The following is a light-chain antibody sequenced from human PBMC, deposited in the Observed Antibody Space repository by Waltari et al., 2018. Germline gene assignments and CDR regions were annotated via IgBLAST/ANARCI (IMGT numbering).Light chain of an antibody. Sequence: DIQMTQSPSSLSASVGDRVTITCRASRSINIYLSWYQHKPGRAPKLLIYAASSLQSGVPSRFSGFGSGTDFTLTISSLEPDDFATYYCQQSYTAPSFGGGTKV. CDR2: AAS. V-gene: IGKV1-39*01. CDR3: QQSYTAPS. CDR1: RSINIY. J-gene: IGKJ4*01.